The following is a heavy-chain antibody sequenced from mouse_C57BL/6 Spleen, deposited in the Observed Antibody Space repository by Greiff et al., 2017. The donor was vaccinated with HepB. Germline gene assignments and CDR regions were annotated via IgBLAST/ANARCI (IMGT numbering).Heavy chain of an antibody. CDR1: GYAFSSSW. CDR3: AREYYDYLYYFDY. Sequence: VKLMESGPELVKPGASVKISCKASGYAFSSSWMNWVKQRPGKGLEWIGRIYPGDGDTNYNGKFKGKATLTADKSSSTAYMQLSSLTSEDSAVYFCAREYYDYLYYFDYWGQGTTLTVSS. J-gene: IGHJ2*01. D-gene: IGHD2-4*01. CDR2: IYPGDGDT. V-gene: IGHV1-82*01.